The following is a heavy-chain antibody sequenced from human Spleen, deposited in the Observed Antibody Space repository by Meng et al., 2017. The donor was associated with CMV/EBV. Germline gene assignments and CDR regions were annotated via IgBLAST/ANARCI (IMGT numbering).Heavy chain of an antibody. D-gene: IGHD3-22*01. V-gene: IGHV1-18*01. CDR3: TRDLVGYDAFDI. CDR1: GYTFTSYG. J-gene: IGHJ3*02. CDR2: ISAYNGNT. Sequence: ASVKVSCKASGYTFTSYGISWVRQAPGQGLEWMGWISAYNGNTNYAQNLQDRVTLTSDTSTSTVYMELSSLRSEDTAVYYCTRDLVGYDAFDIWGQGTMVTVSS.